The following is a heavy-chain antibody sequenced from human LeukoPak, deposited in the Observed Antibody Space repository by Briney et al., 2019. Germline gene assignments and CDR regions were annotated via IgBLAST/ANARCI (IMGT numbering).Heavy chain of an antibody. V-gene: IGHV1-46*01. CDR2: INPSGGST. J-gene: IGHJ4*02. Sequence: ASVKVSCKASGYTFTSYYMHWVRQAPGQGLEWMGIINPSGGSTSYAQKFQGRVTITTDESTSTAYMELSSLRSEDTAVYYCARGRWLPWYFDYWGQGTLVTVSS. D-gene: IGHD5-24*01. CDR3: ARGRWLPWYFDY. CDR1: GYTFTSYY.